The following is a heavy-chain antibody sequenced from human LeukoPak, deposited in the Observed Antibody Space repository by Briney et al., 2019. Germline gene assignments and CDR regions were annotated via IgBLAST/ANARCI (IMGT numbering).Heavy chain of an antibody. Sequence: SVKVSCKASGGTFRSYAISWVRQAPGQGLEWMGGIIPIFGTANYAQKFQGRVTMTRDTSTSTVYMELSSLRSEDTAVYYCAGGGVYYFDYWGQGTLVTVSS. CDR2: IIPIFGTA. J-gene: IGHJ4*02. V-gene: IGHV1-69*05. CDR3: AGGGVYYFDY. D-gene: IGHD3-16*01. CDR1: GGTFRSYA.